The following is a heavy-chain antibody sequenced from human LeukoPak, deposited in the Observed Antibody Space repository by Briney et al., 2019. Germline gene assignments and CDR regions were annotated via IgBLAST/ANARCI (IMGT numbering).Heavy chain of an antibody. CDR1: GGSISNFY. D-gene: IGHD3-10*01. CDR3: ARGITMVRHGNTDNWFDP. Sequence: PSETLSLTCTVSGGSISNFYWGWIRQPPGKGLEWIGSIYYSGSTYYNPSLKSRVTISVDTSKNQFSLKLSSVTAADTAVYYCARGITMVRHGNTDNWFDPWGQGTLVTVSS. CDR2: IYYSGST. V-gene: IGHV4-39*07. J-gene: IGHJ5*02.